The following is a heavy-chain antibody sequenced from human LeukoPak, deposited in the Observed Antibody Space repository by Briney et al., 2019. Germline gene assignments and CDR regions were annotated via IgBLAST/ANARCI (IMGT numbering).Heavy chain of an antibody. CDR2: ISYDGSNK. CDR3: AREDSSKWHGFEN. Sequence: PGRSLRLSCAASGFTFSSYAMHWVRQAPGKGLEWVAVISYDGSNKYYADSVKGRFTISRDNSKNTLYLQMNSLRAEDTAVYYCAREDSSKWHGFENWGQGTLVTASS. V-gene: IGHV3-30-3*01. CDR1: GFTFSSYA. J-gene: IGHJ4*02. D-gene: IGHD6-19*01.